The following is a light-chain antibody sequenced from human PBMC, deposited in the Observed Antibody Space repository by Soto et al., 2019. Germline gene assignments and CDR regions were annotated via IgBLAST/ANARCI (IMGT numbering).Light chain of an antibody. CDR2: RTS. V-gene: IGKV3D-20*02. CDR3: QHRSSWPRMYT. J-gene: IGKJ2*01. Sequence: EIVLTQSPGTLSLSPGERATLSCRASQSVSSSYLAWYQQKPGQAPRLLIYRTSNRATGIPDRFSGSGSGTDFTLTISRLEPEDFAVYWCQHRSSWPRMYTFGQGTKLEIK. CDR1: QSVSSSY.